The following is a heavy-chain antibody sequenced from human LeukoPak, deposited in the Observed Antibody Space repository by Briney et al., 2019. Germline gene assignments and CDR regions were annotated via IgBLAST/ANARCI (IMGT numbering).Heavy chain of an antibody. CDR3: AREGGEGYYDSSGYCVDYFDY. CDR2: INPSGGST. Sequence: ASVKVSCKASGYTFTGYYMHWVRQAPGQGLEWMGIINPSGGSTSYAQKFQGRVTMTRDTSTSTVYMELSSLRSEDTAVYYCAREGGEGYYDSSGYCVDYFDYWGQGTLVTVSS. J-gene: IGHJ4*02. V-gene: IGHV1-46*01. D-gene: IGHD3-22*01. CDR1: GYTFTGYY.